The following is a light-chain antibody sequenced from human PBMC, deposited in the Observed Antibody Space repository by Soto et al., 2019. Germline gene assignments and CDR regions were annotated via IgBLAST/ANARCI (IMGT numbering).Light chain of an antibody. J-gene: IGKJ4*01. V-gene: IGKV3D-20*01. CDR2: DAS. CDR3: QQFDNLIT. CDR1: QSININY. Sequence: EIVLTQSPATLSLSPGERATLSCGASQSININYLAWYQQKPGLAPRLLIYDASTRAAGIPDRFSGSGSGTDFTLTISRLEPEDFAVYYCQQFDNLITFGGGTKVEIK.